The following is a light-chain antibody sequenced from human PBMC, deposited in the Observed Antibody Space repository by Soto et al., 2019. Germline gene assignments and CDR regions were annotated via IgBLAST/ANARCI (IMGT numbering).Light chain of an antibody. CDR3: SAYTARSTLV. CDR2: EVR. J-gene: IGLJ3*02. CDR1: TRDVGAYNL. Sequence: QSVLTQPASVSGSAGQSITISCSGTTRDVGAYNLVSWYQQHPGTAPKLIIYEVRNRPSGISSRFSGSRSGNTASLTISGLQPEDEGDYYSSAYTARSTLVFGGGTKLTVL. V-gene: IGLV2-14*01.